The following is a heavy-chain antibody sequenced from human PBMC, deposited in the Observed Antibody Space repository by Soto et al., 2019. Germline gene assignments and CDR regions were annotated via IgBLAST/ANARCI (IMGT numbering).Heavy chain of an antibody. Sequence: QAQVVQSGAEVRKPGSSVKLSCKASEGTFNSYAIAWGRQAPGQGLEWMGGIIPYYNTLNYAQKFQDRVTITADDSTNTVYMELSSLRSDETAVYFCASGASRWYPYFFDSWAQGTLVTVSS. V-gene: IGHV1-69*01. CDR2: IIPYYNTL. J-gene: IGHJ4*02. CDR1: EGTFNSYA. D-gene: IGHD6-13*01. CDR3: ASGASRWYPYFFDS.